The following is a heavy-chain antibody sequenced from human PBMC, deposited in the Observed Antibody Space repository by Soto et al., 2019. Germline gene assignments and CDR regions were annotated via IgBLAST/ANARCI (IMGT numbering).Heavy chain of an antibody. J-gene: IGHJ1*01. D-gene: IGHD6-19*01. CDR2: ISYDGSNK. V-gene: IGHV3-30-3*01. CDR1: GFTFSSYA. CDR3: ARDPGGRVIAVAFQH. Sequence: GGSLRLSCAASGFTFSSYAMHWVRQAPGKGLEWVAVISYDGSNKYYADSVKGRFTISRDNSKNTLYLQMNSLRAEDTAVYYCARDPGGRVIAVAFQHWGQGTLFTVSS.